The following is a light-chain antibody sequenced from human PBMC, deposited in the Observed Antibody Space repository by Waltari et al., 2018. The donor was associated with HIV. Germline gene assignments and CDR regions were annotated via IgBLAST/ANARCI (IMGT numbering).Light chain of an antibody. CDR2: GNS. CDR3: QSYDSSLSSSV. Sequence: QSDLTQPPSASGAPGQRVTISCSGVSAGYDVHWYQQLPGTAPKLLIYGNSNRPSGVPDRFSGSKSGPLASLAIAGLQAEDEADYYCQSYDSSLSSSVFGGGTRLTVL. CDR1: SAGYD. V-gene: IGLV1-40*01. J-gene: IGLJ2*01.